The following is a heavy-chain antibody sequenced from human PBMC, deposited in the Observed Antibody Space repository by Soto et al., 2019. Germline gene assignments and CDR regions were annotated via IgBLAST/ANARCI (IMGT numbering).Heavy chain of an antibody. CDR3: ASSRSGYCSGGSCYGFDP. V-gene: IGHV4-4*02. CDR1: GGSISSSNW. CDR2: IYHSGST. D-gene: IGHD2-15*01. J-gene: IGHJ5*02. Sequence: PSETLSLTCAVSGGSISSSNWWSWVRQPPGKGLEWIGEIYHSGSTNYTPSLKSRVTISVDTSKHQFSLMLSSVTAAATAVYYCASSRSGYCSGGSCYGFDPWGQGTLVTVSS.